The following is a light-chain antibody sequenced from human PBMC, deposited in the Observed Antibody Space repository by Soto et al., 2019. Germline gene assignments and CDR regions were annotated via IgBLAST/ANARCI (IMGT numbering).Light chain of an antibody. J-gene: IGLJ1*01. CDR2: EVS. CDR3: SSYTSDSTLV. CDR1: SSDLGAYNY. Sequence: QSVLTQPASVSGSPGQSITISCTGTSSDLGAYNYVSWYQQLPGKAPKLMIYEVSDRPSGVSSRFSGSKSDNTASLTISGLQTEAEADYYCSSYTSDSTLVFGTGTKVTVL. V-gene: IGLV2-14*01.